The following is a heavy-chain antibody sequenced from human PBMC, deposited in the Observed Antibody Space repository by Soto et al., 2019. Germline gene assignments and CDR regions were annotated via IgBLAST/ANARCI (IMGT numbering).Heavy chain of an antibody. J-gene: IGHJ5*02. CDR2: MNPNSGNT. CDR3: ARGVKYGAYSRWFDP. V-gene: IGHV1-8*01. Sequence: QVQLVQSGAEVKKPGASVKVSCKASGYTFTSYDINWVRQATGQGLEYSGWMNPNSGNTGYVQKFQGRVTMTRDTSISTAYMELSSLRSEDTAVYFCARGVKYGAYSRWFDPWGQGTLVTVSS. CDR1: GYTFTSYD. D-gene: IGHD4-17*01.